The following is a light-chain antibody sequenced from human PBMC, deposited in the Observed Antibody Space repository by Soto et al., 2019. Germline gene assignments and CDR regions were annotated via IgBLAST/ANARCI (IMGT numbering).Light chain of an antibody. CDR1: QAIHSY. Sequence: DIQVTQSPSTLSASVGDRVSITCRASQAIHSYLNWYQQKPGKAPNLLIFATSTLQSGVPSRFSGSGSGTDFTLTISSLQPEDFATYYCQQSYTTPRITFGQGTRLEIK. V-gene: IGKV1-39*01. CDR2: ATS. CDR3: QQSYTTPRIT. J-gene: IGKJ5*01.